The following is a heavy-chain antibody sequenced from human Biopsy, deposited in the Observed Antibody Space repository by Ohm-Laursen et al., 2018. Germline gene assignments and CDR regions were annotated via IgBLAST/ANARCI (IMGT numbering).Heavy chain of an antibody. D-gene: IGHD3-10*01. Sequence: SSVKVSCKPSGGSFSSYAISWVRQAPGQGLEWMGGIIPFFGTPNYAQMFQGRITITADESTSTAYMELSSLTSDDTAVYYCATGPYYDTRFYYNVRPFDFWGQGTLVTVSS. CDR3: ATGPYYDTRFYYNVRPFDF. J-gene: IGHJ4*02. V-gene: IGHV1-69*01. CDR2: IIPFFGTP. CDR1: GGSFSSYA.